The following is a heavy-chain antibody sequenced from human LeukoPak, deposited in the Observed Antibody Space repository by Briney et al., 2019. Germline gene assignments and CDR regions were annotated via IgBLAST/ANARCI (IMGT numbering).Heavy chain of an antibody. Sequence: GGSLRLSCAASGXTFDDYAVHWVRQAPGKGLEWVSLISGDGGSTYYADSVKGRFTISRDNSKNSLYLQMNSLRTEDTALYYCATLGGTSSWSYYYYYGMDVWGQGTTVTVSS. V-gene: IGHV3-43*02. D-gene: IGHD6-13*01. CDR2: ISGDGGST. J-gene: IGHJ6*02. CDR1: GXTFDDYA. CDR3: ATLGGTSSWSYYYYYGMDV.